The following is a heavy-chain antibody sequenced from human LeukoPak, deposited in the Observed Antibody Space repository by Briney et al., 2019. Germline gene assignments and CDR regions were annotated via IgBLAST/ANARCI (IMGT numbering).Heavy chain of an antibody. CDR2: TNTDGSST. D-gene: IGHD4-23*01. J-gene: IGHJ1*01. CDR1: GFTFSSYW. Sequence: GGSLILSCAASGFTFSSYWMHWVRQAPGKGLVWVSGTNTDGSSTMYADSVKGRFTIARDNAKNTLYLQMNSLRAEDTAVYYCYGANAEHWGQGTLVTVSS. V-gene: IGHV3-74*03. CDR3: YGANAEH.